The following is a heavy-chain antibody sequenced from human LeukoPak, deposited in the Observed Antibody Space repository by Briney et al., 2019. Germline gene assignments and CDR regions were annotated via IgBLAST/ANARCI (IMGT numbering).Heavy chain of an antibody. J-gene: IGHJ2*01. CDR3: ARGRLYRSGYWYFDL. D-gene: IGHD2/OR15-2a*01. V-gene: IGHV4-59*01. CDR2: IYYSGST. Sequence: SGTLSLTCTVSGGSISSYYWSWIRQPPGKGLEWIGYIYYSGSTNYNPSLKSRVTISVDTSKNQFSLKLSSVTAADTAVYYCARGRLYRSGYWYFDLWGRGTLVTVSS. CDR1: GGSISSYY.